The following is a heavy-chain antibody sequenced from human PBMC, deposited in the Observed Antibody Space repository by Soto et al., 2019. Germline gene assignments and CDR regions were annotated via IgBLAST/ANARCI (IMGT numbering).Heavy chain of an antibody. V-gene: IGHV4-39*01. CDR3: ARTGSHGPYYFDY. CDR2: IYYSGST. J-gene: IGHJ4*02. Sequence: SSETLSLTCTVSGGSISSSSYYWGWIRQPPGKGLEWIGSIYYSGSTYYNPSLKSRVTISVDTSKNQFSLKPSSVTAADTAVYYCARTGSHGPYYFDYWGQGTLVTVSS. CDR1: GGSISSSSYY. D-gene: IGHD3-10*01.